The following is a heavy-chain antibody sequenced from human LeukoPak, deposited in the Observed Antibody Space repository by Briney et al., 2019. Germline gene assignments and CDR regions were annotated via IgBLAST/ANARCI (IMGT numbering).Heavy chain of an antibody. Sequence: SETLSLTCAVYGGSFSGYYWSWIRQPPGKGLEWIGEINHSGSTNYNPSLKSRVTISVDTSKNQFSLKLSSVTAADTAVYYCARAPRRNWNYQMYYDMDVWGQGTTVTVSS. D-gene: IGHD1-7*01. CDR2: INHSGST. V-gene: IGHV4-34*01. J-gene: IGHJ6*02. CDR1: GGSFSGYY. CDR3: ARAPRRNWNYQMYYDMDV.